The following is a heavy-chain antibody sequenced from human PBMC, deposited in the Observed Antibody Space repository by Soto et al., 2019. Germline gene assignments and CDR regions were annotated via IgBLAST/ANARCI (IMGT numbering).Heavy chain of an antibody. Sequence: ASVKVSCKVSGSRFSNYVISWVRQAPGHGLEWLGRIIPIFNSTKYAQSFQGRVTITADKSASTASLELSSLRSDDTAVYYCAREGRGKKAGYNGLVSLGYWGQGTLVTVSS. J-gene: IGHJ4*02. CDR2: IIPIFNST. V-gene: IGHV1-69*06. D-gene: IGHD2-2*02. CDR3: AREGRGKKAGYNGLVSLGY. CDR1: GSRFSNYV.